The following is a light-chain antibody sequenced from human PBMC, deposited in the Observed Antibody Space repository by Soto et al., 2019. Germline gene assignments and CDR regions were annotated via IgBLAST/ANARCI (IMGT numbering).Light chain of an antibody. CDR1: SSDVGGYNY. J-gene: IGLJ1*01. V-gene: IGLV2-11*01. Sequence: QSVLTQPRSVSGSPGQSVTISCTGTSSDVGGYNYVSWYQQHPGKAPKLMIYDVNKRPSGVPDRFSGSKSGNTASLTISGLQHEAEADYICSSYAGSYTWVFGTGTKVTVL. CDR3: SSYAGSYTWV. CDR2: DVN.